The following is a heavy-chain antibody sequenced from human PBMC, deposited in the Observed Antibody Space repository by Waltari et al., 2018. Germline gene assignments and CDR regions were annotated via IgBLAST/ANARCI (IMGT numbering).Heavy chain of an antibody. J-gene: IGHJ2*01. D-gene: IGHD5-18*01. CDR1: GGSISSYY. CDR2: IYYSGST. Sequence: QVQLQESGPGLVKPSETLSLTCTVSGGSISSYYWSWIRQPPGKGLEWIGYIYYSGSTNYDPPLKSRVTISVDTAKNQFSLKLSSVTAADTAVYYCARAWGSYGYEFLDFDLWGRGTLVTVSS. V-gene: IGHV4-59*01. CDR3: ARAWGSYGYEFLDFDL.